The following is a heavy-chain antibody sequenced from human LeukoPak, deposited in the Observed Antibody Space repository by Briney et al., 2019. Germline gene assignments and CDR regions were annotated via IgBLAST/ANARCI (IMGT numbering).Heavy chain of an antibody. CDR3: AIMHPYYDGNGYWVQ. CDR2: FNTSGGST. D-gene: IGHD3-22*01. V-gene: IGHV3-23*01. CDR1: GFTFSSYA. J-gene: IGHJ4*02. Sequence: GGSLRLSCAASGFTFSSYAMSWVRQAPGKGLEWVSGFNTSGGSTAYAGSVKGRFTISRDNPRNTLYMQMNSLRAEDTALYYCAIMHPYYDGNGYWVQWGQGTLVTVSS.